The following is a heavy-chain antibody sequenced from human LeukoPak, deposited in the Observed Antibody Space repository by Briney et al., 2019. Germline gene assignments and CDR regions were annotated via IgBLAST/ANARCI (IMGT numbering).Heavy chain of an antibody. Sequence: GGSLRLSCAASGFTFSSYAMHWVRQAPGKGLEYVSAISSNGGSTYYANSVKGRFTISRDNSKNTLYLQMGSLRAEDMAVYYCARGGYYYDSSGYSLAVVAFDIWVQGTMVTVSS. J-gene: IGHJ3*02. D-gene: IGHD3-22*01. V-gene: IGHV3-64*01. CDR2: ISSNGGST. CDR1: GFTFSSYA. CDR3: ARGGYYYDSSGYSLAVVAFDI.